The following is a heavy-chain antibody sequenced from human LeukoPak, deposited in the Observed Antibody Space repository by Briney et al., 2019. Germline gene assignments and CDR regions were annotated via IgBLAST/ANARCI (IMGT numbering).Heavy chain of an antibody. V-gene: IGHV4-59*01. CDR2: IYYSGGT. J-gene: IGHJ4*02. Sequence: TPSETLSLTCAVSGGSISSYYWSWIRQPAGKGLEWIGDIYYSGGTNYNHSLKSRVIISADTSKNQFSLKLSSVTAADTAVYYCARGKCDRSAYRPPDYWGQGTLVTVSS. CDR1: GGSISSYY. D-gene: IGHD3-22*01. CDR3: ARGKCDRSAYRPPDY.